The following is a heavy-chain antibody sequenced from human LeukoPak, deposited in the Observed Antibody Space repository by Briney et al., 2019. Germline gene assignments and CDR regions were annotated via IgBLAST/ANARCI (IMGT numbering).Heavy chain of an antibody. J-gene: IGHJ4*02. Sequence: GGSLRLSCAASGFIFSDYYMSWIRQAPGKGLEWVPYISSSSSYTNYADSVKGRFTISRDNAKNSLYLQMNSLRAEDSAAYYCARDLVAAGKIDWGQGTLVTVSS. D-gene: IGHD6-13*01. V-gene: IGHV3-11*06. CDR1: GFIFSDYY. CDR3: ARDLVAAGKID. CDR2: ISSSSSYT.